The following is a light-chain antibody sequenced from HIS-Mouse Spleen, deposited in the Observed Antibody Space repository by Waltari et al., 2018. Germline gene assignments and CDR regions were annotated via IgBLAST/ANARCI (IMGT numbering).Light chain of an antibody. Sequence: QSALTQPASVSGSPGQSITISCPGTSSDVGSYNLLSWYQQHPGKAPKLMIYEGSKRPSRVSNRFSGSKSGNTASLTISGLQAEDEADYYCCSYAGSSTLVFGGGTKLTVL. CDR1: SSDVGSYNL. V-gene: IGLV2-23*01. CDR2: EGS. J-gene: IGLJ2*01. CDR3: CSYAGSSTLV.